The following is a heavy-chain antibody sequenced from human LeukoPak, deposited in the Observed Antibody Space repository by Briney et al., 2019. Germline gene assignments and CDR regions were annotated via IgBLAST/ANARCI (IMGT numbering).Heavy chain of an antibody. V-gene: IGHV4-61*02. D-gene: IGHD3-10*01. J-gene: IGHJ6*03. CDR1: GGSISSGSYY. CDR2: IYTSGST. Sequence: SETLSLTCTVSGGSISSGSYYWSWIRQPAGKGLEWIGRIYTSGSTNYNPSLKSRVTISVDTSKNQFSLKLSSVTAADAAVYYCARDSADNYYYYMDVWGKGTTVTVSS. CDR3: ARDSADNYYYYMDV.